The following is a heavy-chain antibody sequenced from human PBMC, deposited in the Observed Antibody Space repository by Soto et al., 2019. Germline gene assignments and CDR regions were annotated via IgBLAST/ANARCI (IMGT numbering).Heavy chain of an antibody. CDR1: GFTFSSYG. V-gene: IGHV3-30*18. CDR2: ISYDGSNK. CDR3: AKDGDFWSGYYTHYYYYGMDV. D-gene: IGHD3-3*01. Sequence: GGSLRLSCAASGFTFSSYGMHWVRQAPGKGLEWVAVISYDGSNKYYADSVKGRFTISRDNSKNTLYLQMNSLRAEDTAVYYCAKDGDFWSGYYTHYYYYGMDVWGQGTTVTVSS. J-gene: IGHJ6*02.